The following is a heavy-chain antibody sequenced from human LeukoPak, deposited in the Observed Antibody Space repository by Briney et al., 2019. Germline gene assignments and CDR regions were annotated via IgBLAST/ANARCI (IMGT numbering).Heavy chain of an antibody. CDR2: IYTSGST. V-gene: IGHV4-4*09. CDR3: ARHRGGVAVAGMDV. CDR1: GGSISNYY. Sequence: PSETLSLNCTDSGGSISNYYWSWIRQPPGKGLEWIGYIYTSGSTNYSPSLKSRVTISVDTSKNQSSLKLSSVTAADTAVYYCARHRGGVAVAGMDVWGKGTTVTVSS. J-gene: IGHJ6*03. D-gene: IGHD6-19*01.